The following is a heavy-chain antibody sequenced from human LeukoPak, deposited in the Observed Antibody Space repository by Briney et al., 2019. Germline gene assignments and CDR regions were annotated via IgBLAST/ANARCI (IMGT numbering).Heavy chain of an antibody. Sequence: GGSLRLSCAASGFTFSRYSVNWVRQAPGKGLEWVSCISDSSRHIYYADSVKGRFTISRDNAKSSASLQMNSLRVDDTAVYYCARAYTNVNNLDNWGQETWVTVPS. CDR1: GFTFSRYS. CDR3: ARAYTNVNNLDN. V-gene: IGHV3-21*01. D-gene: IGHD1-14*01. CDR2: ISDSSRHI. J-gene: IGHJ4*02.